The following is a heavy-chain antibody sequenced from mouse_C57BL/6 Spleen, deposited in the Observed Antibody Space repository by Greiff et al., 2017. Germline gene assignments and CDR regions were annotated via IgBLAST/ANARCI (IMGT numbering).Heavy chain of an antibody. D-gene: IGHD1-1*01. CDR3: TRDRDYGTGRGYFDY. J-gene: IGHJ2*01. CDR1: GFTFSSYA. Sequence: EVKLVESGEGLVKPGGSLKLSCAASGFTFSSYAMSWVRQTPEKRLEWVAYISSGGDYIYYADTVKGRFTISRDNARNTLYLQMSRLKSEDTAMYYCTRDRDYGTGRGYFDYWGQGTTLTVSS. CDR2: ISSGGDYI. V-gene: IGHV5-9-1*02.